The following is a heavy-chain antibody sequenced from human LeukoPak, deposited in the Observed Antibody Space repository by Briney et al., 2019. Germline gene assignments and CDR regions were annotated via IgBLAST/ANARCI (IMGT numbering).Heavy chain of an antibody. CDR2: ISSSTSTI. J-gene: IGHJ4*02. D-gene: IGHD5-18*01. V-gene: IGHV3-48*01. Sequence: PGGSLRLSCAASGFTFSSYRMTWVRQAPGRGLEWVSYISSSTSTIYYADSVKGRFTISRDNAKNSLYLQMDSLRAEDTAVYYCARERGYSYGYSDYWGQGTLVTVSS. CDR3: ARERGYSYGYSDY. CDR1: GFTFSSYR.